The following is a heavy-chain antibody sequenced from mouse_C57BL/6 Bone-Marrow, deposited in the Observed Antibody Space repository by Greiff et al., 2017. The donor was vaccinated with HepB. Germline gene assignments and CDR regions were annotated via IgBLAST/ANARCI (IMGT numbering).Heavy chain of an antibody. V-gene: IGHV7-3*01. CDR1: GFTFTDYY. CDR3: ARWRCGWFAY. Sequence: EVKLMESGGGLVQPGGSLSLSCAASGFTFTDYYMSWVRQPPGKALEWLGFIRNKANGYTTEYSASVKGRFTISRDNSQSILYLQMNALRAEDSATYYCARWRCGWFAYWGQGTLVTVSA. CDR2: IRNKANGYTT. J-gene: IGHJ3*01.